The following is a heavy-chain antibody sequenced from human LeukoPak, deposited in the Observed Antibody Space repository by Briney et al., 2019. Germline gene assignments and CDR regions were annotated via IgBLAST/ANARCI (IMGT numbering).Heavy chain of an antibody. V-gene: IGHV3-21*01. CDR1: GFTFSNYN. CDR3: ARAVAGGYSYDAFDI. CDR2: ISSSSSYM. D-gene: IGHD2-15*01. J-gene: IGHJ3*02. Sequence: SGGSLRLSCAASGFTFSNYNMNWVRQAPGKGLEWVSSISSSSSYMYYADSVKGRFTISRDNAQNSLYLQMNSLRAEDTAVYYCARAVAGGYSYDAFDIWGQGTMITVSS.